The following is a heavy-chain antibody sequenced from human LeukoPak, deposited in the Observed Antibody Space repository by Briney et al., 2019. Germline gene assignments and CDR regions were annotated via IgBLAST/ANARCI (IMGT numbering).Heavy chain of an antibody. CDR3: AREPITMVRGRKANWFDP. D-gene: IGHD3-10*01. Sequence: ASVKVSCKASGYTFTGYYMHWLRQAPGQGLEWMGWINPNSGGTNYAQKFQGRVTMTRDTSISTAYMELSRLRSDDTAVYYCAREPITMVRGRKANWFDPWGQGTLVTVSS. CDR2: INPNSGGT. CDR1: GYTFTGYY. J-gene: IGHJ5*02. V-gene: IGHV1-2*02.